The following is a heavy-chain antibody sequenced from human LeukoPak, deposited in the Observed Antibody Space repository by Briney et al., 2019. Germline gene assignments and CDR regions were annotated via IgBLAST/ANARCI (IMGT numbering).Heavy chain of an antibody. CDR2: IWYDGSNK. V-gene: IGHV3-33*01. Sequence: GGSLRLSCAASGFTFSSYGMHWVRQAPGKGLEWVAVIWYDGSNKYYADSVKGRFTISRDNSKNTLYLQMNSLRAEDTAVYYCARSYSDYDFGWFDPWGQGTLVTVSS. CDR3: ARSYSDYDFGWFDP. CDR1: GFTFSSYG. J-gene: IGHJ5*02. D-gene: IGHD5-12*01.